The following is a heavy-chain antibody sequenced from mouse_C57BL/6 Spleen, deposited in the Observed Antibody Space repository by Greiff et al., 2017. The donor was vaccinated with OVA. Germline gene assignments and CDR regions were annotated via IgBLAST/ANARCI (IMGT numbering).Heavy chain of an antibody. CDR2: IYPGSGST. J-gene: IGHJ2*01. CDR3: ARGEGSSGYKDY. V-gene: IGHV1-55*01. CDR1: GYTFTSYW. Sequence: VQLQQPGAELVKPGASVKMSCKASGYTFTSYWITWVKQRPGQGLEWIGDIYPGSGSTNYNEKFKSKATLTVDTSSSTAYMQLSSLTSEDSAVYYCARGEGSSGYKDYWGQGTTLTVSS. D-gene: IGHD3-2*02.